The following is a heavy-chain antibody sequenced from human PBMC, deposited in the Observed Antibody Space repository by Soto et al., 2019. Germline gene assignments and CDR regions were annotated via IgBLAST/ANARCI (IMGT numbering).Heavy chain of an antibody. CDR1: GFSLTSSGVG. V-gene: IGHV2-5*02. CDR3: ALRRRYFYYTDV. Sequence: SGPTLVKPTPTLTLTCTFSGFSLTSSGVGVGWIRQPPGKALEWLALIYWDDDKRYSPSLMSRLTITKDTSRNQVFLTMTNMDPMDAATYYCALRRRYFYYTDVWGKGTTVTVSS. CDR2: IYWDDDK. J-gene: IGHJ6*03.